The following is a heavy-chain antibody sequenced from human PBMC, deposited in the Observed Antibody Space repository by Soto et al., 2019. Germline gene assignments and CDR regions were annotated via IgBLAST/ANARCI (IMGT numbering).Heavy chain of an antibody. CDR1: GGSISSGGYS. V-gene: IGHV4-30-2*01. CDR3: ARTPRGYSYGVGYFDY. Sequence: SETLSLTCAVSGGSISSGGYSWSWIRQPPGKGLEWIGYIYHSGSTYYNPSLKSRVTISVDRSKNQFSLKLSSVTAADTAVYYCARTPRGYSYGVGYFDYWGQGTLVTVSS. D-gene: IGHD5-18*01. CDR2: IYHSGST. J-gene: IGHJ4*02.